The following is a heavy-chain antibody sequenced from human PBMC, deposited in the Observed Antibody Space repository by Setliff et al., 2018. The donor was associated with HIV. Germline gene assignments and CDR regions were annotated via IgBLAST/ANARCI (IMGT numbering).Heavy chain of an antibody. Sequence: SETLSLTCTVSGGSISSYYWSWIRQPPGKGLEWIGEINHSGSTNYNPSLKSRVTISVDTSKNQLSLKLSSVTAADTAVYYCASRYDFWSGYEARNWFDPWGQGTLVTVSS. V-gene: IGHV4-34*01. J-gene: IGHJ5*02. D-gene: IGHD3-3*01. CDR3: ASRYDFWSGYEARNWFDP. CDR1: GGSISSYY. CDR2: INHSGST.